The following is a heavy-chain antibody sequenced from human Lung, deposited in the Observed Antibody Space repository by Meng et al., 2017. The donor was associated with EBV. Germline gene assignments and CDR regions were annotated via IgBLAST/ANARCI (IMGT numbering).Heavy chain of an antibody. CDR2: ISSGSSYI. V-gene: IGHV3-21*01. CDR3: ARITGTGWFDP. J-gene: IGHJ5*02. Sequence: EVQLVEAVGGLVNPGASLRLSCNASGFTFSSYSINWIRQAPGKGLESVSSISSGSSYIYYADSVKGRFTISRDNAKNSLYLQMNSLRAEDTAVYYCARITGTGWFDPWGQGTLVTVSS. D-gene: IGHD1-20*01. CDR1: GFTFSSYS.